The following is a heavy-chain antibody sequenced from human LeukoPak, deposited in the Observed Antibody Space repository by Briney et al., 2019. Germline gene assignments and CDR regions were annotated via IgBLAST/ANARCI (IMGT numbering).Heavy chain of an antibody. J-gene: IGHJ4*02. D-gene: IGHD4-17*01. Sequence: PGGSLRLSCAASGFTFSSYAMSWVRQAPGKGLEWVSAISGSGGSTYYADSVKGRFTISRDNAKNSLYLQMNSLRAEDTALYYCARGVYGDFDYWGQGTLVTVSS. CDR1: GFTFSSYA. CDR3: ARGVYGDFDY. CDR2: ISGSGGST. V-gene: IGHV3-23*01.